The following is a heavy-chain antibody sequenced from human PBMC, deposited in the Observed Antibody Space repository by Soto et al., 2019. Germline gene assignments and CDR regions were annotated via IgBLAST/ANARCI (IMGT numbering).Heavy chain of an antibody. CDR1: GFIFSNCN. J-gene: IGHJ4*02. V-gene: IGHV3-48*01. D-gene: IGHD2-21*02. CDR2: ISSSSNTI. CDR3: ARPSCGGDCYSPVD. Sequence: EVQLVESGGGLVQPGGSLRLSCAASGFIFSNCNMHWVRQAPGKGLEWVSYISSSSNTIYYADSVKGRFTISRDNAKNSLYLQMNSLRAEDTAVYYCARPSCGGDCYSPVDWGQGTLVTVSS.